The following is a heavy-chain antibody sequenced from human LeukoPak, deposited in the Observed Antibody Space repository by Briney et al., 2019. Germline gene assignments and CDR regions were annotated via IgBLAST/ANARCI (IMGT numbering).Heavy chain of an antibody. Sequence: PSETLSLTCSVSGGSISSYYWSWIRQPPGKGLEWIGYIYYSGRTNYNPSLKSRVTISVDTSKNQFSLTLSSVTAADTAVYYCARRRYYGSGKDFDYWGQGTLVTVSS. CDR2: IYYSGRT. CDR1: GGSISSYY. CDR3: ARRRYYGSGKDFDY. D-gene: IGHD3-10*01. J-gene: IGHJ4*02. V-gene: IGHV4-59*12.